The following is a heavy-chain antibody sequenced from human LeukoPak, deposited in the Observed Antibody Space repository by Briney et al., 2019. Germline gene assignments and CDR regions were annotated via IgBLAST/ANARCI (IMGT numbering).Heavy chain of an antibody. CDR2: IYYSGST. CDR1: GGSISSSSYY. Sequence: SETLSLTCTVSGGSISSSSYYWGWIRQPPGKGLEWIGSIYYSGSTYYNPSLKSRVTISVDTSKNQFSLKLSSVTAADTAVYYCERATKQCFDPWGQGTLVTVSS. J-gene: IGHJ5*02. V-gene: IGHV4-39*07. D-gene: IGHD6-19*01. CDR3: ERATKQCFDP.